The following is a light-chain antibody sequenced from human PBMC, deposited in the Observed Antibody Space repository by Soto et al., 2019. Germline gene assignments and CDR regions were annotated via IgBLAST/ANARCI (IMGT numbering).Light chain of an antibody. V-gene: IGLV2-14*03. CDR3: SSYTSSSTRV. Sequence: QSVLTQPASVSGSPGQSITISCTGTSSDVGAYDYVSWYQQHPDKAPKLMIYEVSNRPSGVSNRFSGSKSVNTATLTIPGLQAEDEADYYFSSYTSSSTRVFGTGTKVTVL. CDR2: EVS. CDR1: SSDVGAYDY. J-gene: IGLJ1*01.